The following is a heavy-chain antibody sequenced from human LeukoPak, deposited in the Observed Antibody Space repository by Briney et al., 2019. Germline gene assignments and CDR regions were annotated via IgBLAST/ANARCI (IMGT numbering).Heavy chain of an antibody. CDR1: GGSISNYY. V-gene: IGHV4-4*07. CDR3: ARAGGEMATITVSYYFDY. J-gene: IGHJ4*02. D-gene: IGHD5-24*01. Sequence: SETLSLTCTVSGGSISNYYWSWIRQPAGKGLEWIGRIYSSGSPNYNPSLKSRVTMSVDTSKNQFSLKLSSVTAADTAVYYCARAGGEMATITVSYYFDYWGQGTLVTVSS. CDR2: IYSSGSP.